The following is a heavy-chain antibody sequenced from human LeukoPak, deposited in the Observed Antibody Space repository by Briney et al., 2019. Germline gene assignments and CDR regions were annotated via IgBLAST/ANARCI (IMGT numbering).Heavy chain of an antibody. D-gene: IGHD4-11*01. CDR2: ISAIGRST. Sequence: GGSLTLSCAASGFTFSSYAMSWVRQAPGDGLEWVSAISAIGRSTYYADSGKGRVPISRDNYKNPLYLQMNSLRGEDTAVYCCAEVGVRGYSTPPRNGFDYWGQGTLVTVSS. V-gene: IGHV3-23*01. CDR3: AEVGVRGYSTPPRNGFDY. CDR1: GFTFSSYA. J-gene: IGHJ4*01.